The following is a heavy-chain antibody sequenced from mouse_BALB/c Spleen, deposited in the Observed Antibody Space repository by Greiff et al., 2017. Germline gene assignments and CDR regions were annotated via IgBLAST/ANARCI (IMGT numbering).Heavy chain of an antibody. J-gene: IGHJ2*01. V-gene: IGHV5-6-4*01. CDR1: GFTFSSYT. CDR3: ARDGYDSFDY. CDR2: ISSGGSYT. D-gene: IGHD1-2*01. Sequence: EVHLVESGGGLVKPGGSLKLSCAASGFTFSSYTMSWVRQTPEKRLEWVATISSGGSYTYYPDSVKGRFTISRDNAKNTLYLQMSSLKSEDTAMYYCARDGYDSFDYWGQGTTLTVSS.